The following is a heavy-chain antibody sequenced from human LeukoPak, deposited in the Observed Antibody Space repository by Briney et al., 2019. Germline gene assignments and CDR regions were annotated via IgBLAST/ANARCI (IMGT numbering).Heavy chain of an antibody. CDR3: ARELTYCGGDCYLRYMDV. CDR2: IYYSGST. Sequence: SETLSLTCAVSGGSISSSSYYWGWIRQPPGKGLEWIGSIYYSGSTYYNPSLKSRVTISVDTSKNQFSLKLSSVTAADTAVYYCARELTYCGGDCYLRYMDVWGKGTTVTVSS. V-gene: IGHV4-39*07. CDR1: GGSISSSSYY. J-gene: IGHJ6*03. D-gene: IGHD2-21*02.